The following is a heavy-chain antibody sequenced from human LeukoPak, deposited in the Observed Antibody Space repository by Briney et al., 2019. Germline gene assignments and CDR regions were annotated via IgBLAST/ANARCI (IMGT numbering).Heavy chain of an antibody. CDR1: GGSISSGGHY. Sequence: SETLSLTCTVSGGSISSGGHYWTWIRQHPEKGLEWIGYIYYNGSTYYNPSLKSRITISADTSKNQFSLKVSSVTAADTAVYYCARGSSSSRLNFDYWGQGTLVTVSS. V-gene: IGHV4-31*03. CDR2: IYYNGST. CDR3: ARGSSSSRLNFDY. D-gene: IGHD6-6*01. J-gene: IGHJ4*02.